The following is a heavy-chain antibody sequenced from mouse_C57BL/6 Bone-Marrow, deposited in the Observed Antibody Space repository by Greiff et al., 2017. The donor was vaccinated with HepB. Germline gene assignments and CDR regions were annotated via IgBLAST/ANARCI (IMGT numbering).Heavy chain of an antibody. CDR3: ARQMVYGSPHYYAMDY. CDR1: GFTFSSYG. J-gene: IGHJ4*01. V-gene: IGHV5-6*02. CDR2: ISSGGSYT. D-gene: IGHD1-1*01. Sequence: EVKLEESGGDLVKPGGSLKLSCAASGFTFSSYGMSWVRQTPDKRLEWVATISSGGSYTYYPDSVKGRFTISRDNAKNTLYLQMSSLKSEDTAMYYCARQMVYGSPHYYAMDYWGQGTSVTVSS.